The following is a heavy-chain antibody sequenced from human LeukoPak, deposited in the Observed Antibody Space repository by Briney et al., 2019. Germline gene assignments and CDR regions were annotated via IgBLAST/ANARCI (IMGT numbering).Heavy chain of an antibody. CDR1: GGSMSPYH. CDR2: IYHSGST. D-gene: IGHD6-19*01. J-gene: IGHJ4*02. CDR3: ARAVSGRFDY. Sequence: SETLSLTCTVSGGSMSPYHWGWIWQPPGKGLEWTGYIYHSGSTNYNPSLKSRVTISVDTSKNQFSLKLSSVTAADTAIYYCARAVSGRFDYWGQGTLVTVSS. V-gene: IGHV4-59*08.